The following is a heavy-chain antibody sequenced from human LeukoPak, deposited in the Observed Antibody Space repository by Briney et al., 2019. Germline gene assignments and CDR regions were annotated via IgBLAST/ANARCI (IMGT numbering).Heavy chain of an antibody. D-gene: IGHD2-2*01. CDR1: RFTFRSYD. Sequence: GGSLRLSCEASRFTFRSYDMHWVRQAPGKGLEWVAFIRYDGAFQYYADSVKGRFGISRDNSKNTVYLQMNSLRAEDTAVYYCARGPLYCSKIRCYGLFEYWGQGTLVTVSS. V-gene: IGHV3-30*02. CDR3: ARGPLYCSKIRCYGLFEY. J-gene: IGHJ4*02. CDR2: IRYDGAFQ.